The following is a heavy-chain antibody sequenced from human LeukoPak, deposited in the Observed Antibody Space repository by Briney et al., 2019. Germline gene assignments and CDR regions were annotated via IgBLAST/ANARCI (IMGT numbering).Heavy chain of an antibody. D-gene: IGHD6-13*01. Sequence: GGSLRLSCAASGFTFSDYYMSWIRQAPGKGLEGVSYISSSGSTIYYADSVKGRFTISRDNAKNSLYLQVNSLRADGTAVVYCGSFPGAAAATFDYGGQGTLVTVSS. CDR3: GSFPGAAAATFDY. CDR2: ISSSGSTI. V-gene: IGHV3-11*01. J-gene: IGHJ4*02. CDR1: GFTFSDYY.